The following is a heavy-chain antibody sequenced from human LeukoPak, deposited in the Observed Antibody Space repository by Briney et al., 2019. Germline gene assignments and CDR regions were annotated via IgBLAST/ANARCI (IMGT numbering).Heavy chain of an antibody. CDR1: GFTFNTYA. J-gene: IGHJ4*02. CDR2: VSGSGVTT. CDR3: ARSLGVWVGELSLKFDY. D-gene: IGHD3-16*02. V-gene: IGHV3-23*01. Sequence: LGGSLRLSCAASGFTFNTYAMSWVRQAQGKGLEWVSGVSGSGVTTYYADSVRGRFTISRDNSKNTLYLQMNSLRAEDTAVYYCARSLGVWVGELSLKFDYWGQGTLVTVSS.